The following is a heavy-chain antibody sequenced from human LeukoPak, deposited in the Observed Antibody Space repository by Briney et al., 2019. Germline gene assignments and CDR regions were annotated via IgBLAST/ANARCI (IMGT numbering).Heavy chain of an antibody. CDR3: ARDSSSWYDEDVTDY. J-gene: IGHJ4*02. V-gene: IGHV3-7*01. CDR2: IKQDGSEK. Sequence: GGSLRLSCAASGFTFSSYWMSWVRQAPGKGLEWVANIKQDGSEKYYVDSVKGRFTISRDNAKNSLYLQMNSLRAEDTAVYYCARDSSSWYDEDVTDYWGQGTLVTVSS. CDR1: GFTFSSYW. D-gene: IGHD6-13*01.